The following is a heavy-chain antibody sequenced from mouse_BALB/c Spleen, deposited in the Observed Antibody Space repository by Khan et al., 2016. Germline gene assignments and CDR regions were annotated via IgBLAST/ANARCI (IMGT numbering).Heavy chain of an antibody. V-gene: IGHV9-3-1*01. D-gene: IGHD3-1*01. CDR3: ARWGSSGTGNY. CDR1: GYTFTNYG. CDR2: INTYTGEP. Sequence: QIQLVQSGPELKKPGETVKISCKASGYTFTNYGMNWVKQAPGKGLKWMGWINTYTGEPTYADDFKGRFAFSLETSASTAYLQINNLKNEDTATYCCARWGSSGTGNYWGQGTTLTVSS. J-gene: IGHJ2*01.